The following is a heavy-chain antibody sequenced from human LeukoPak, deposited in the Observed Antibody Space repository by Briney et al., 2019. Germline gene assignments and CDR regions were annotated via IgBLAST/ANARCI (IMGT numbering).Heavy chain of an antibody. CDR2: MNSDGSST. CDR1: GFTFSFYW. J-gene: IGHJ6*03. CDR3: ARATPFNYYYMDV. D-gene: IGHD5-12*01. V-gene: IGHV3-74*01. Sequence: GGSLRLSCPASGFTFSFYWMHWVRQVPGKGLGWVSHMNSDGSSTTYADSVKGRFTISRDNAKNTLYLQMNSLRVDDSAVYYCARATPFNYYYMDVWGKGATVTVSS.